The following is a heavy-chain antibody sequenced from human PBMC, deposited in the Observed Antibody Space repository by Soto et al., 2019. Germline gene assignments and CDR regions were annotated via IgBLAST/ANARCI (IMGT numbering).Heavy chain of an antibody. V-gene: IGHV1-2*04. CDR2: INPNSGGT. J-gene: IGHJ6*02. Sequence: EASVKVSCKASGYTFTGYYMHWVRQAPGQGLEWMGWINPNSGGTNYAQKFQGWVTMTRDTSISTAYMELSRLRSDDTAVYYCARERYQLPQRNRAPAATPYGMDVWGQGTTVTVSS. D-gene: IGHD2-2*01. CDR3: ARERYQLPQRNRAPAATPYGMDV. CDR1: GYTFTGYY.